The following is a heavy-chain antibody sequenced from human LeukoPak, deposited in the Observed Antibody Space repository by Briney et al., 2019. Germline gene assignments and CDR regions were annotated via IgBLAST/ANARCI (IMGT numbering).Heavy chain of an antibody. Sequence: GESLKISCKGSGYSFTSYRIGWVRQMPGKGLEWMGIIYPGDSDTRYSPSFQGQVTISADKSISTAYLQWSSLKASDTAMYYCARIYCSSTSCYVDAFDIWGQGTMVTVSS. CDR1: GYSFTSYR. D-gene: IGHD2-2*01. CDR2: IYPGDSDT. CDR3: ARIYCSSTSCYVDAFDI. J-gene: IGHJ3*02. V-gene: IGHV5-51*01.